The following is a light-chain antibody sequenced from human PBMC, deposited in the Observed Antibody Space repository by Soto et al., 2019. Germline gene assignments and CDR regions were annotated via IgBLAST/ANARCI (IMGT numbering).Light chain of an antibody. Sequence: QSVLTQPPSASGSPGQSVTISCTGTSSDVGGYNCVSWYQQHPGKAPKLMIYEVSKRPSGVPDRFSGSKPGNTASLTVSGLQAEDEADYYCSSYAGSNNLGHVFGTGTKVTVL. CDR1: SSDVGGYNC. V-gene: IGLV2-8*01. J-gene: IGLJ1*01. CDR3: SSYAGSNNLGHV. CDR2: EVS.